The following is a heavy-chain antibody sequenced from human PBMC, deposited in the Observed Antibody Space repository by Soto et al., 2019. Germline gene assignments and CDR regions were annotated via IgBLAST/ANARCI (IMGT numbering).Heavy chain of an antibody. Sequence: ASVKVSCKTSGYTFSNYGINWVRQAPGQGLEWMGWISAYNGNTNFAQKLQGRVTMTEDTSTDTAYMELSSLRSEDTAVYYCATALEMATMRGLDAFDIWGQGTMVTVSS. V-gene: IGHV1-18*01. CDR2: ISAYNGNT. CDR3: ATALEMATMRGLDAFDI. CDR1: GYTFSNYG. J-gene: IGHJ3*02. D-gene: IGHD5-12*01.